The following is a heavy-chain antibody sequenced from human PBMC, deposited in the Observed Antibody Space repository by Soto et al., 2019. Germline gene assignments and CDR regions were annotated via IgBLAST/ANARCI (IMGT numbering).Heavy chain of an antibody. CDR3: ARDLWVEPELYYYGMDV. Sequence: SETLSLTCIVSGGSISSSSYYWSWIRQTPGKGLEWIGHIFYSGTTYYNPSLKSRLTISVDTSKNHFSLRLTSVTAADTAVYYCARDLWVEPELYYYGMDVWGQGTTVTVSS. D-gene: IGHD1-1*01. CDR1: GGSISSSSYY. J-gene: IGHJ6*02. V-gene: IGHV4-30-4*01. CDR2: IFYSGTT.